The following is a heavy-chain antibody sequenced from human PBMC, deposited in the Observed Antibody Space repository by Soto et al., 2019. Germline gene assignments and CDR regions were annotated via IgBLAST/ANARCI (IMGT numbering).Heavy chain of an antibody. CDR1: GFTFSSYW. CDR2: IKQDGSEK. J-gene: IGHJ4*02. Sequence: GGSLRLSCAASGFTFSSYWMSWVRQAPGKGLEWVANIKQDGSEKYYVDSVKGRFTISRDNAKNSLYLQMNSLRAEDTAVYYCARVRVLWFGEFDYWGQGTLVTVSS. D-gene: IGHD3-10*01. V-gene: IGHV3-7*01. CDR3: ARVRVLWFGEFDY.